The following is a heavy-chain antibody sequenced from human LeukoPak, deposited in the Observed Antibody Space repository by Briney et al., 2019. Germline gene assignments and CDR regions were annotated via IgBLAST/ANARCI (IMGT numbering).Heavy chain of an antibody. CDR1: GYTFTGYD. Sequence: ASVKVSCKASGYTFTGYDINWVRQATGQGLEWMGWMNPNSGNTGYAQKFQGRVTMTTDTSTSTAHLEMRSLRPDDTAVYYCARKTIEAFDVWGQGTMVTVSS. D-gene: IGHD4/OR15-4a*01. J-gene: IGHJ3*01. CDR3: ARKTIEAFDV. V-gene: IGHV1-8*02. CDR2: MNPNSGNT.